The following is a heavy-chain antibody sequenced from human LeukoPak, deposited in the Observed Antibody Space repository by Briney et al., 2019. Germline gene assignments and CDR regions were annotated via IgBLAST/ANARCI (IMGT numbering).Heavy chain of an antibody. Sequence: PSETLSLTCTVSGGSISSGGYYWSWIRQHPGKGLEWIGYIYYSGSTYYNPSLKTRVTISLDTSRNQFSLKLSSVTAADTAVYYCARIAVAALAGPEDYWGQGTLVTVSS. D-gene: IGHD6-19*01. CDR2: IYYSGST. J-gene: IGHJ4*02. CDR1: GGSISSGGYY. V-gene: IGHV4-31*03. CDR3: ARIAVAALAGPEDY.